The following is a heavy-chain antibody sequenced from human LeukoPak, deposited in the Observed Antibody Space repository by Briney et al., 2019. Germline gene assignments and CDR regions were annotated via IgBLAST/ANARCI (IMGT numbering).Heavy chain of an antibody. CDR2: IYHSGST. CDR3: ARAPWGSYRYRGVFFDY. D-gene: IGHD3-16*02. J-gene: IGHJ4*02. V-gene: IGHV4-38-2*02. CDR1: GYSISGGYY. Sequence: PSETLSLTCTVSGYSISGGYYWGWIRQPPGKGLEWIGSIYHSGSTYYNPSLKSRVTISVDTSKNQFSLKLNSVTAADTAVYYCARAPWGSYRYRGVFFDYWGQGTLVTVSS.